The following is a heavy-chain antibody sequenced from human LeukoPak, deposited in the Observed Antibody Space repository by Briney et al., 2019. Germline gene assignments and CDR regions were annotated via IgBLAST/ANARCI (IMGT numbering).Heavy chain of an antibody. CDR3: AVSYDSSGYDAFDI. CDR1: GFTFSSYA. D-gene: IGHD3-22*01. V-gene: IGHV3-30-3*01. Sequence: GGSLRLSCAASGFTFSSYAMHWVRQAPGKGLEWVAVISYDGSNKYYADSVKGRFTISRDNSKNTLYLQMNSLRAEDTAVYYCAVSYDSSGYDAFDIWGQGTMVTVSS. CDR2: ISYDGSNK. J-gene: IGHJ3*02.